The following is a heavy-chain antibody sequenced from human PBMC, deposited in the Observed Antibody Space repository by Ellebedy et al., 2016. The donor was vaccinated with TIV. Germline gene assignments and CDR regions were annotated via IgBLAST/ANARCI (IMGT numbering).Heavy chain of an antibody. D-gene: IGHD2-15*01. CDR1: GFTFSTYE. V-gene: IGHV3-48*03. Sequence: GESLKISCAASGFTFSTYEMNWVRQAPGKGLEWVSYITTSGSIIYYADSVKGRFTISRDNAKNSLYLQMNSLRAEDTAVYYCARAGYCSGGSCYTRFIDYWGQGNLVTVSS. J-gene: IGHJ4*02. CDR3: ARAGYCSGGSCYTRFIDY. CDR2: ITTSGSII.